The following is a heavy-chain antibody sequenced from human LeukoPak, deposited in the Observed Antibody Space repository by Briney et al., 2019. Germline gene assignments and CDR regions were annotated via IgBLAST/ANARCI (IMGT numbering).Heavy chain of an antibody. CDR1: GYTFTGYY. V-gene: IGHV1-2*02. CDR3: ARPLDSSGWDDY. CDR2: INPNSGGT. Sequence: ASVKVSCKASGYTFTGYYMHWVRQAPGQGLEWMGWINPNSGGTNYAQKFQGRVTMTRDTSISTAYMELSRLRSDDTAVYYCARPLDSSGWDDYWGQGTLVTVSS. D-gene: IGHD6-19*01. J-gene: IGHJ4*02.